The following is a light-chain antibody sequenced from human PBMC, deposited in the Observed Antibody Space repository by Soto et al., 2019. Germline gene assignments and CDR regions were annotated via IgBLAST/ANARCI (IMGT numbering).Light chain of an antibody. Sequence: DIQMTQSPSTLSASVGDRVTITCRASQSISSWLAWYQQKPGKAPKLLIYDASSLESGVPSRFSGSGSGTEFTLTISRLEPEDFAVNYCQQYTTSSWTFGQGTKV. V-gene: IGKV1-5*01. CDR3: QQYTTSSWT. CDR2: DAS. J-gene: IGKJ1*01. CDR1: QSISSW.